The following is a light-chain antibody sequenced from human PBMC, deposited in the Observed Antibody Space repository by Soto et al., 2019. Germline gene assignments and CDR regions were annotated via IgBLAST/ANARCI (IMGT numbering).Light chain of an antibody. CDR3: QQYDDWLRLT. Sequence: EIVLTQSPATLAVSPGERATLSCRASQSVNIYLAWYQQKPGQATRLIIFGATYRANGIPARFSGSGAGTEFNLTISSLQSEDFAFYFCQQYDDWLRLTFGGGTKVDIK. CDR2: GAT. CDR1: QSVNIY. V-gene: IGKV3D-15*01. J-gene: IGKJ4*01.